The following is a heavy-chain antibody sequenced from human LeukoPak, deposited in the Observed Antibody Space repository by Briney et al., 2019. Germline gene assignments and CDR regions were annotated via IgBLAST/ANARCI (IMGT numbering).Heavy chain of an antibody. D-gene: IGHD6-6*01. V-gene: IGHV4-61*02. CDR3: ASRGSIAARQVDY. CDR2: IYTSGST. Sequence: SETLSLTCTVSGGSISSGSYYWSWIRQPAGKGLEWIGRIYTSGSTNYNPSLKSRVTISYTSKNQFSLKLNSVTAADTAVYYCASRGSIAARQVDYWGQGTLVTVSS. CDR1: GGSISSGSYY. J-gene: IGHJ4*02.